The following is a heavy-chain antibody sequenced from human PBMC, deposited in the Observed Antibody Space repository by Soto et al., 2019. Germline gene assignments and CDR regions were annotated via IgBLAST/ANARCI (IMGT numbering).Heavy chain of an antibody. J-gene: IGHJ4*02. Sequence: SETLSLTCTVSGGSISRYYWSWIRQSPGMGLEMIGYVYYTGSTIYNPSLKSRVTISVDTSNNQFSLKLTSVTAADTAVYYCARMQYTGNHPHFDYWGRGILVTVSS. CDR3: ARMQYTGNHPHFDY. CDR1: GGSISRYY. V-gene: IGHV4-59*01. D-gene: IGHD1-26*01. CDR2: VYYTGST.